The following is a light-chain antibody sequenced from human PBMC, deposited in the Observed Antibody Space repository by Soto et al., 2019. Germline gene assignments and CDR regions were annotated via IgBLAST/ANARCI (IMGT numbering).Light chain of an antibody. CDR3: SSYTTSSTRV. V-gene: IGLV2-14*01. Sequence: QSVLTQPASVSGSPGQSITISCTGTISDLGTYHFVSWYQQHPDKAPKLIIYEVSNRPSGVSNRFSGSKSGNTASLTISGLQAQDEAHYYCSSYTTSSTRVFGTGTKLPVL. J-gene: IGLJ1*01. CDR2: EVS. CDR1: ISDLGTYHF.